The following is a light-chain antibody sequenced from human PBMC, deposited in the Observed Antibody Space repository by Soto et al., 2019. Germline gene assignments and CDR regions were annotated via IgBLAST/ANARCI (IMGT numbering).Light chain of an antibody. J-gene: IGLJ1*01. V-gene: IGLV1-40*01. Sequence: QSVLTQPHSVSGAPGQRVTISCTGSSSNIGAGYDIHWYQQLPGTTPRHLIYGNSNRPSGVPDRFSGSKSGTSASLAITGLKAEYEADYYCQSYYSSLSYVFGNGTKLTVL. CDR2: GNS. CDR1: SSNIGAGYD. CDR3: QSYYSSLSYV.